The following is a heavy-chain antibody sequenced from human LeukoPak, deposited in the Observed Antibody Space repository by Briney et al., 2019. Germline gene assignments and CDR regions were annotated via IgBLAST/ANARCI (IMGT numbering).Heavy chain of an antibody. CDR2: IYHSGST. V-gene: IGHV4-38-2*02. CDR1: GYSISSGYY. Sequence: SQTLSLTCTVSGYSISSGYYWGWIRQPPGKGLEWIGSIYHSGSTYYNPSLKSRVTISVDTSKNQFSLKLSSVTAADTAVYYCARDDYSNLYYYYYMDVWGKGTTVTVSS. CDR3: ARDDYSNLYYYYYMDV. D-gene: IGHD4-11*01. J-gene: IGHJ6*03.